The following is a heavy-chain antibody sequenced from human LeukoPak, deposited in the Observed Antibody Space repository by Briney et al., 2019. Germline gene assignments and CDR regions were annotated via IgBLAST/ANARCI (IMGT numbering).Heavy chain of an antibody. V-gene: IGHV4-59*01. Sequence: PSETLSLTCTVSGGSISSYYWSWIRQPPGKGLEWIGYIYYSGSTNYNPSLKSRVTTSVDTSKNQFSLRVTSVTAADTAVYYCARGGSYYDFWSGYYDYYYYMDVWGKGTTVTVSS. CDR2: IYYSGST. CDR3: ARGGSYYDFWSGYYDYYYYMDV. CDR1: GGSISSYY. J-gene: IGHJ6*03. D-gene: IGHD3-3*01.